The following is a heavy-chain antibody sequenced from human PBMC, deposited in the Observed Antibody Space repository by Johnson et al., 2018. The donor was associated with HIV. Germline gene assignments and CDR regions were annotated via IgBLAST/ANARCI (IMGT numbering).Heavy chain of an antibody. Sequence: EVQLVESGGGLVQPGGSLRLSCAASGFTFSTNAMSWVRQAPGKGLEWVSVITGDGGRTHYADSVRGRFIISRDNSKNTVYLQMNTLRADDTAVYYCAKHLGSDAFDIWGQGTMVTVSS. D-gene: IGHD1-26*01. CDR1: GFTFSTNA. V-gene: IGHV3-23*04. CDR2: ITGDGGRT. J-gene: IGHJ3*02. CDR3: AKHLGSDAFDI.